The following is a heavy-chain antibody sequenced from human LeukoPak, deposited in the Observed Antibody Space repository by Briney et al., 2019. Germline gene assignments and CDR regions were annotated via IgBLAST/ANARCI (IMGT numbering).Heavy chain of an antibody. D-gene: IGHD3-22*01. CDR1: GFTVSSNY. CDR2: IYSGGST. CDR3: AKDNYYDSSGYYTY. V-gene: IGHV3-53*05. Sequence: PGGSLRLSCAASGFTVSSNYMSWVRQAPGKGLEWVSVIYSGGSTYYADSVKGRFTISRDNSKNTLYLQMNSLRAEDTALYYCAKDNYYDSSGYYTYWGQGTLVTVSS. J-gene: IGHJ4*02.